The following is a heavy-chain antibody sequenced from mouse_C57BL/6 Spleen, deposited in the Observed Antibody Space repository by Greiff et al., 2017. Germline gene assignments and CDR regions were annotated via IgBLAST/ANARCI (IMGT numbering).Heavy chain of an antibody. J-gene: IGHJ2*01. Sequence: EVKLMESGGGLVQPGGSLSLSCAASGFTFTDYYMSWVRQPPGKALEWLGFIRNKANGYTTEYSASVKGRFTISRDNSQSSLYLQMNALRAEDSATYYCARSSYYGSSWGFDYWGQGTTLTVSS. D-gene: IGHD1-1*01. V-gene: IGHV7-3*01. CDR3: ARSSYYGSSWGFDY. CDR1: GFTFTDYY. CDR2: IRNKANGYTT.